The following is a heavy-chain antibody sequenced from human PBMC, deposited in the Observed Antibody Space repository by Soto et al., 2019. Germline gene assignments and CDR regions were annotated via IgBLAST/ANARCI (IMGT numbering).Heavy chain of an antibody. CDR3: ARESGDNWDYEAY. J-gene: IGHJ4*02. V-gene: IGHV4-4*07. Sequence: QVQLQESGPGLVKPLETLSLTCTVSGGSISSYHWSWIRQSAVKGLEWIGRIYTSGNTHYNPSPKSRVTVSIDTSKNQFFLTVNSVTAADSAVYYCARESGDNWDYEAYWGQGTAVTVSS. CDR2: IYTSGNT. D-gene: IGHD1-7*01. CDR1: GGSISSYH.